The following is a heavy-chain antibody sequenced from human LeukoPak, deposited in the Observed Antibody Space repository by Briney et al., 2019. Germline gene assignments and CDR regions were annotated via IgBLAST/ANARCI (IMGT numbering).Heavy chain of an antibody. D-gene: IGHD5-18*01. Sequence: PSETLSLTCTVSGGSFSSSTHFWGWIRQPPGKGLEWIGSISYGGSAYYNPSLKSRVTISVDTSKNQFSLKLTSVSAADTAMYYCARRGWTGRYTYAAFDIWGQGTMVTVSS. J-gene: IGHJ3*02. V-gene: IGHV4-39*01. CDR2: ISYGGSA. CDR3: ARRGWTGRYTYAAFDI. CDR1: GGSFSSSTHF.